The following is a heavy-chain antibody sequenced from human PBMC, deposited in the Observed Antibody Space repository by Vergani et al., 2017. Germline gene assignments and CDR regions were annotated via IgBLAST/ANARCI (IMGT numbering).Heavy chain of an antibody. J-gene: IGHJ6*03. V-gene: IGHV1-69*01. CDR3: ARGITIFGVDHTPDTNYYYYYMDV. CDR2: IIPIFGTA. CDR1: GGTFSSYA. Sequence: QVQLVQSGAEVKKPGSSVKVSCKASGGTFSSYAISWVRQAPGQGLEWMGGIIPIFGTANYAQQFQGRVTITADESTSTAYMELSSLRSEDTAVYYCARGITIFGVDHTPDTNYYYYYMDVWGKGTTVTVSS. D-gene: IGHD3-3*01.